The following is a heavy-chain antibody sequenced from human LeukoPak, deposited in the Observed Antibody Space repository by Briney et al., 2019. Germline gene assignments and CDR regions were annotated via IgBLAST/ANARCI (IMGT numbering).Heavy chain of an antibody. Sequence: GGSLRLSCAASGFTFSSYGMHWVRQAPGKGLEWVAFIRYDGSNKYYADSVKGRFTISRDNSKNTLYLQMNSLRAEDTAVYYCAKDHTSSSGWYSDYYYYYMDVWGKGTTVTISS. D-gene: IGHD6-19*01. CDR3: AKDHTSSSGWYSDYYYYYMDV. CDR2: IRYDGSNK. CDR1: GFTFSSYG. V-gene: IGHV3-30*02. J-gene: IGHJ6*03.